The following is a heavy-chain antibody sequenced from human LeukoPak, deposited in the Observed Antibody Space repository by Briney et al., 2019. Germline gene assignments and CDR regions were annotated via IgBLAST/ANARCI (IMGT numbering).Heavy chain of an antibody. CDR2: ISWNSGSI. V-gene: IGHV3-9*01. CDR1: GFTFDDYA. D-gene: IGHD2-2*02. J-gene: IGHJ4*02. Sequence: GGSLRLSCAASGFTFDDYAMHWVRHAPGKGLEWVSGISWNSGSIGYADPVKGRFTISRDNAKNSLYLQMNSLRAEDTALYYCAKATLGYCSSTSCYIDYWGQGTLVTVSS. CDR3: AKATLGYCSSTSCYIDY.